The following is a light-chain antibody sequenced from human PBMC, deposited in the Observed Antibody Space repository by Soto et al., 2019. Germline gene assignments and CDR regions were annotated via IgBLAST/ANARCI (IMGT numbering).Light chain of an antibody. Sequence: DIVVTKSPDSLAVSLGERATINCKSSQSVLYSSNNKNYLAWYQQKPGQPPKLLIYWASTRESGVPDRFSGSGSGTDFTLTISSLQAEDVAVYYCQQYYSTPPITFGQGTRLEIK. V-gene: IGKV4-1*01. CDR1: QSVLYSSNNKNY. CDR2: WAS. J-gene: IGKJ5*01. CDR3: QQYYSTPPIT.